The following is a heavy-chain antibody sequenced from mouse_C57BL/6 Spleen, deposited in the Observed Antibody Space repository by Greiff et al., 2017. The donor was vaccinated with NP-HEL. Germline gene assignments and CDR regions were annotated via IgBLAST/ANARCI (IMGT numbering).Heavy chain of an antibody. V-gene: IGHV1-82*01. Sequence: QVQLQPSGPELVQPGASVKISCKASGYAFRSSWMNWVKQRPGKGLEWIGRIYPGDGGTNYHGKFEGKATLTADKSSLTAYLQLSRLTSEDSAVYVCASGGYDYDGGFACWGQGTLVTVSA. CDR3: ASGGYDYDGGFAC. CDR1: GYAFRSSW. D-gene: IGHD2-4*01. CDR2: IYPGDGGT. J-gene: IGHJ3*01.